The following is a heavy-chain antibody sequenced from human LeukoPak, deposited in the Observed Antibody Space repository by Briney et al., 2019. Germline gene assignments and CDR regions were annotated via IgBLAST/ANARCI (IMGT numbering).Heavy chain of an antibody. D-gene: IGHD3-10*01. CDR3: ARSIYGSGSFYAFDI. CDR2: IKSDGSRT. J-gene: IGHJ3*02. CDR1: GFTFSTYW. Sequence: GGSLRLSCAASGFTFSTYWMHGVRQAPGKGLVWVSHIKSDGSRTNYAGSVKGRFTISRDNSRKPLHLEMNRLGADDPAVYYCARSIYGSGSFYAFDIWGQGTMVTVSS. V-gene: IGHV3-74*01.